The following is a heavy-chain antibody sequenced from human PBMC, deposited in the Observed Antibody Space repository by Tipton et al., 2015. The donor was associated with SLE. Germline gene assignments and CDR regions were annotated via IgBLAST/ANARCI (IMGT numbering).Heavy chain of an antibody. Sequence: QSGAEVKKPGASVKVSCKASGYTFAGFGVSWVRQAPGQGLEWMGWISAYNGNTNYAQKLQGRVTMTTDTSTSTAYMELRSLTSDDTAVYYCAREGGYYDSSGYYAHWGQGTLVTVSS. J-gene: IGHJ4*02. CDR1: GYTFAGFG. V-gene: IGHV1-18*01. CDR3: AREGGYYDSSGYYAH. CDR2: ISAYNGNT. D-gene: IGHD3-22*01.